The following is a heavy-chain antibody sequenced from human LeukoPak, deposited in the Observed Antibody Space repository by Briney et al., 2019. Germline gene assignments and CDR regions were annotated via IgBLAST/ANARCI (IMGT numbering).Heavy chain of an antibody. Sequence: SETLSLTCSVSRGSISSSSYYWGWIRQPPGKGLEWIGDIYYTGRSYYNSSLKGRLTISIDTSSNQFYLDLTSVTAADTAVYYCASRRYYDSTGYLDWGQGTRITVAS. CDR2: IYYTGRS. D-gene: IGHD3-22*01. V-gene: IGHV4-39*01. CDR3: ASRRYYDSTGYLD. CDR1: RGSISSSSYY. J-gene: IGHJ1*01.